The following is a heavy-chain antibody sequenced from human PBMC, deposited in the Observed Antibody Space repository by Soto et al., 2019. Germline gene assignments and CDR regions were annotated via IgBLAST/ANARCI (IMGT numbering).Heavy chain of an antibody. CDR3: AKGRYYDLYGLDV. D-gene: IGHD3-22*01. Sequence: QVQLVESGGGVVQPGRSLRLSCAASGFTFTSNGMHWVRQAPGKGLEWVAVISFDGSNKYYADSVKGRFTISRDNSKNTLFLKMNSLRAEDTAVFYCAKGRYYDLYGLDVWGQGTTVTVSS. V-gene: IGHV3-30*18. J-gene: IGHJ6*02. CDR1: GFTFTSNG. CDR2: ISFDGSNK.